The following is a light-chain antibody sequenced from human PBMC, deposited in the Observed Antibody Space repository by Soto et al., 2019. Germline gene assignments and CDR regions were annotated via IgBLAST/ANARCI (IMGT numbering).Light chain of an antibody. J-gene: IGKJ5*01. CDR1: QSVSSSY. Sequence: EITLTQSPATLSLSPGDRATLSCGASQSVSSSYVAWYQHRPGLAPRLLIHDASSRATGIPDRFSGTKSGTDFTLTIHRLEPEDAAVYYCQQYGSSPITFGQGTRLEI. V-gene: IGKV3D-20*01. CDR2: DAS. CDR3: QQYGSSPIT.